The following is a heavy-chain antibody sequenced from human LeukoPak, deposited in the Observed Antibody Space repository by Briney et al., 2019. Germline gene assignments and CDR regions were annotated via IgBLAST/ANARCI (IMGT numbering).Heavy chain of an antibody. V-gene: IGHV3-7*01. Sequence: GGSLRLSCAASGFTFSHYWMTWVRQAPGKGLEWVAIIRPDANDGSYVDSVKGRSTISRDNAKNSLYLQVHSLRAEDTAVYFCARADWGSIDYWGQGALVTVSS. D-gene: IGHD7-27*01. CDR1: GFTFSHYW. CDR2: IRPDANDG. J-gene: IGHJ4*02. CDR3: ARADWGSIDY.